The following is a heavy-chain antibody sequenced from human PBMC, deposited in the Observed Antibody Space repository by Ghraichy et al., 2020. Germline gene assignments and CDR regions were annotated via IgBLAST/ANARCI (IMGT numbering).Heavy chain of an antibody. J-gene: IGHJ4*02. D-gene: IGHD2-15*01. CDR2: IRSKANSYET. CDR3: TRGYCSGGICYSFDH. CDR1: GLTFSDSA. Sequence: GGSLRLSCATSGLTFSDSAMHWVRQASGKGLEWVGRIRSKANSYETVYAASVKGRFTISRADSKNTAYLQMNSLKTEDTALYYCTRGYCSGGICYSFDHWGQGTLVTVSS. V-gene: IGHV3-73*01.